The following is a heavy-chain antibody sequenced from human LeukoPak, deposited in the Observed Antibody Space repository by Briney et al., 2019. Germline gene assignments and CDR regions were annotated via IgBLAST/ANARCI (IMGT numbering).Heavy chain of an antibody. D-gene: IGHD1-1*01. CDR3: VRESRSGTNWYFDL. Sequence: GGSLTLSCAASGFSVSSSYMSWVRQASGTGLEWVSIFYPGGTTYYADPVKGRFTISRDNSKNTVNLQMNSLRAEDSAVYFCVRESRSGTNWYFDLWGRGSLVTVSS. CDR1: GFSVSSSY. J-gene: IGHJ2*01. CDR2: FYPGGTT. V-gene: IGHV3-53*01.